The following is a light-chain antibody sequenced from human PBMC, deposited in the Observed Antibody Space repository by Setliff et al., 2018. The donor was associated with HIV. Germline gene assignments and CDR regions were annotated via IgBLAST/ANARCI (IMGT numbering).Light chain of an antibody. CDR1: SSDVGSYNY. CDR3: SSYSINNLDV. CDR2: DVT. J-gene: IGLJ1*01. V-gene: IGLV2-11*01. Sequence: QSALTQPRSVSGSPGQSVTIPCTGTSSDVGSYNYVTWYQQHPGKVPKLMIYDVTRRPSGVPDRFSGSRSGNTASLTISGLQTEDEADYYCSSYSINNLDVFATGTKVTVL.